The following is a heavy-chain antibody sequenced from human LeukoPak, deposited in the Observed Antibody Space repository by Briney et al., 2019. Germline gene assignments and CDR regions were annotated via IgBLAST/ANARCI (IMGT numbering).Heavy chain of an antibody. J-gene: IGHJ4*02. CDR1: GDSVSSNSAA. Sequence: SQTLSLTCAISGDSVSSNSAAWNCIRQSPSRGLEWLGRTYYRSKWYNEYVVSVKSRIIINPDTSKNQFSLQLNSVTPEDTAIYYCARGSGSSRDYNFDYWGRGTLVTVSS. V-gene: IGHV6-1*01. CDR2: TYYRSKWYN. D-gene: IGHD1-26*01. CDR3: ARGSGSSRDYNFDY.